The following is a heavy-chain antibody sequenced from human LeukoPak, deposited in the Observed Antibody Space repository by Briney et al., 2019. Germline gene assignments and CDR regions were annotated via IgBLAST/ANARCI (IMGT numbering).Heavy chain of an antibody. CDR3: ARDYSDYAFDS. CDR2: IYYSGST. J-gene: IGHJ4*02. Sequence: SETLSLTCSVSGGSISSSTYYWGWIRQPPGQGLDWIGNIYYSGSTYYNPSLKSRVTISVDTSKNQFSLTLTSVTAADTAVYYCARDYSDYAFDSWGQGTLVTVSS. V-gene: IGHV4-39*02. D-gene: IGHD5-12*01. CDR1: GGSISSSTYY.